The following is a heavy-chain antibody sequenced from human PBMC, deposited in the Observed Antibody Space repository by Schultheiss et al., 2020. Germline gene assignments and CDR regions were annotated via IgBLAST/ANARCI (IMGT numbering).Heavy chain of an antibody. CDR3: AKDQVELASPFDC. J-gene: IGHJ4*02. CDR2: ISSNGGST. V-gene: IGHV3-64*04. CDR1: GFTFSSYA. D-gene: IGHD1-1*01. Sequence: GGSLRLSCSASGFTFSSYAMHWVRQAPGKGLEYVSAISSNGGSTYYADSVKGRFTISRDNSKNTLYLQMNSLRTEDTAVYYCAKDQVELASPFDCLGQGTLVTVSS.